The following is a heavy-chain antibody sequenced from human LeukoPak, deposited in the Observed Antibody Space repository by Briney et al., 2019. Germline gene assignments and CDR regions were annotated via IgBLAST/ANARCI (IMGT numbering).Heavy chain of an antibody. D-gene: IGHD2-21*01. Sequence: GSSVKVSCKASGGTFSSYAISWVRQAPGQGLEWMGGIIPIFGTANYAQKFQGRVTITTDESTSTAYMELSSLRSEDTAVYYCAAERTLLWWGTSDAFDIWGQGTMVTVSS. CDR2: IIPIFGTA. CDR1: GGTFSSYA. CDR3: AAERTLLWWGTSDAFDI. V-gene: IGHV1-69*05. J-gene: IGHJ3*02.